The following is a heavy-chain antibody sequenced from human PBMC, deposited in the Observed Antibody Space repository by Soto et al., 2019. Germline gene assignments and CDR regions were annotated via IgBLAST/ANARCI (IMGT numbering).Heavy chain of an antibody. J-gene: IGHJ5*02. CDR1: GGSISSGGYY. Sequence: QVQLQESGPGLVKPSQTLSLTCTVSGGSISSGGYYWSWIRQHPGKGLEWIGYIYYSGSTYYNPSLKSRVTISVDTSKNQFSLKLSSVTAADTAVYYCARGDPKYYYDSSGYHTSWFDPWGQGTLVTVSS. D-gene: IGHD3-22*01. CDR3: ARGDPKYYYDSSGYHTSWFDP. V-gene: IGHV4-31*03. CDR2: IYYSGST.